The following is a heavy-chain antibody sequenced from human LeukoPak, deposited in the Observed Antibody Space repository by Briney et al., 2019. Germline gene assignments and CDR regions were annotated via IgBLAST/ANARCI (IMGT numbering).Heavy chain of an antibody. V-gene: IGHV1-2*06. Sequence: GASVKVSCKTSGYTFIGYYMHWVRQAPGQGLEWMGRINPNSGGTNYAQRFQGRVTMTRDTSLSTAYMDLGSLRSDDTAVYYCAVYYFDNFKYWGQGTLVTVSS. CDR2: INPNSGGT. D-gene: IGHD3-22*01. CDR1: GYTFIGYY. J-gene: IGHJ4*02. CDR3: AVYYFDNFKY.